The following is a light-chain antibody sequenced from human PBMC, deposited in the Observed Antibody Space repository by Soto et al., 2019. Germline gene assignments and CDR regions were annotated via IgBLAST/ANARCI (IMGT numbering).Light chain of an antibody. CDR2: GAS. CDR1: QGIANF. J-gene: IGKJ3*01. Sequence: IQLTQSPSSLSASVGDRVTISCRASQGIANFLAWYQQKPGKAPKLLIYGASTLQSGVPSRFSGSGSGTDFTLTIISLQPEDCATYYCQQLNSFPIPFGPGTKVDIK. V-gene: IGKV1-9*01. CDR3: QQLNSFPIP.